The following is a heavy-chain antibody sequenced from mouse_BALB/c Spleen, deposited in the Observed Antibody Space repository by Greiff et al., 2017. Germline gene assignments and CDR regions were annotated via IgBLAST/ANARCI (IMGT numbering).Heavy chain of an antibody. V-gene: IGHV14-3*02. Sequence: VQLQQSGAGLVKPGASVKLSCTASGFNIKDTYMHWVKQRPEQGLEWIGRIDPANGNTKYDPKFQGKATITADTSSNTAYLQLSSLTSEDTAVYYCARSGYGNYPLYAMDYWGQGTSVTVSS. D-gene: IGHD2-10*02. CDR2: IDPANGNT. CDR3: ARSGYGNYPLYAMDY. CDR1: GFNIKDTY. J-gene: IGHJ4*01.